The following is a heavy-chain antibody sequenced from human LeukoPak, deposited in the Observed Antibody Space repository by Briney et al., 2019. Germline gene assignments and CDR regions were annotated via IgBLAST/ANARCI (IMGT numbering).Heavy chain of an antibody. V-gene: IGHV3-23*01. D-gene: IGHD3-10*01. CDR2: ITGSGGST. CDR3: AKSEYYFDY. J-gene: IGHJ4*02. Sequence: GGSLELSFAASGFPFSSYALSWVRPAPGKGLGWVSAITGSGGSTYYADSVKGRFTISRDNSKNTLYLQINSLRAEYTAVYYCAKSEYYFDYWGQGTLVTVSS. CDR1: GFPFSSYA.